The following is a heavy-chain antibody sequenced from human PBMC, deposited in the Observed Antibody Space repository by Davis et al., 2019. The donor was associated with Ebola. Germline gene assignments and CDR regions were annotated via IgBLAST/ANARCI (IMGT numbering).Heavy chain of an antibody. CDR1: GYSFTSYW. CDR3: ARGRSGYYPYYFDY. CDR2: IYPGDSDT. D-gene: IGHD3-22*01. V-gene: IGHV5-51*01. Sequence: GGSLRLSCKGSGYSFTSYWIGWVRQMPGKGLEWMGIIYPGDSDTRYSPSFQGQVTISADKSISTAYLQWSSLKASDTSMYYCARGRSGYYPYYFDYWGQGTLVTVSS. J-gene: IGHJ4*02.